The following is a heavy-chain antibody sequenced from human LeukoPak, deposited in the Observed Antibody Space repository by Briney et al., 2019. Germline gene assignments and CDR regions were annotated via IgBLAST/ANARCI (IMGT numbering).Heavy chain of an antibody. V-gene: IGHV3-33*01. CDR3: ARLKGVATPFDY. J-gene: IGHJ4*02. CDR1: GFTFSSYG. Sequence: GGSLRLSCAAPGFTFSSYGTHWVRQAPGKGLEWVAVIWYDGSNKYYADSVKGRFTISRDNSKNTLYLQMNSLRAEDTAVYYCARLKGVATPFDYWGQGTLVTVSS. CDR2: IWYDGSNK. D-gene: IGHD5-12*01.